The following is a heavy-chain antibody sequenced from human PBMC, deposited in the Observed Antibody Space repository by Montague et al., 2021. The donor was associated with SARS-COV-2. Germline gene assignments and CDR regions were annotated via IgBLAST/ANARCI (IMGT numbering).Heavy chain of an antibody. V-gene: IGHV2-70*01. CDR2: IDWDDDK. CDR3: ARIAVDIVGATQGGVDY. Sequence: VKPTQTLTLTCTFSGFSLSTSGMCVSWLRQPPGKALEWLALIDWDDDKYYSTSLKTRLTISKDTSKNQVVLTMTNMDPADTATYYCARIAVDIVGATQGGVDYWGQGTLVTVSS. J-gene: IGHJ4*02. CDR1: GFSLSTSGMC. D-gene: IGHD1-26*01.